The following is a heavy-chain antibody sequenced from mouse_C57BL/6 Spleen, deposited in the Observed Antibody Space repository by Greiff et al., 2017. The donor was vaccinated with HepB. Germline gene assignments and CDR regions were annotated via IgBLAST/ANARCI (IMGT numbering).Heavy chain of an antibody. CDR1: GFSLTSYG. CDR3: ARHPYYDYDNAMDY. V-gene: IGHV2-6-1*01. J-gene: IGHJ4*01. Sequence: VKLMESGPGLVAPSQSLSITCTVSGFSLTSYGVHWVRQPPGKGLEWLVVIWSDGSTTYNSALKSRLSISKDNSKSQVFLKMNSLQTDDTDMYYCARHPYYDYDNAMDYWGQGTSVTVSS. CDR2: IWSDGST. D-gene: IGHD2-4*01.